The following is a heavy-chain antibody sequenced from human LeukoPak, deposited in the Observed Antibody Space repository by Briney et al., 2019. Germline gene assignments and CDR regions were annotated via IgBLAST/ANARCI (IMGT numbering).Heavy chain of an antibody. V-gene: IGHV4-34*01. J-gene: IGHJ4*02. CDR3: ARGPQRFLEWSKYYFDY. Sequence: SETLSLTCAVYGGSFSGYYWSWIRQPPGMGLEWIGEINHSGSTNYNPSLKSRVTISVDTSKNQFSLKLSSVTAADTAVYYCARGPQRFLEWSKYYFDYWGQGTLVTVSS. D-gene: IGHD3-3*01. CDR2: INHSGST. CDR1: GGSFSGYY.